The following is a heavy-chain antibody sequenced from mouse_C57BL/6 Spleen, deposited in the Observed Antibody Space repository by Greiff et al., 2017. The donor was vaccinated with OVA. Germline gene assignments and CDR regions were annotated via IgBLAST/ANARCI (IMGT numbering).Heavy chain of an antibody. CDR2: ISSGSSTI. J-gene: IGHJ1*03. D-gene: IGHD1-1*01. CDR3: AAYYGSSYWYFDV. Sequence: DVMLVESGGGLVKPGGSLKLSCAASGFTFSDYGMHWVRQAPEKGLEWVAYISSGSSTIYYADTVKGRFTISRDNAKNTLFLQMTSLRSEDTAMYYCAAYYGSSYWYFDVWGTGTTVTVSS. V-gene: IGHV5-17*01. CDR1: GFTFSDYG.